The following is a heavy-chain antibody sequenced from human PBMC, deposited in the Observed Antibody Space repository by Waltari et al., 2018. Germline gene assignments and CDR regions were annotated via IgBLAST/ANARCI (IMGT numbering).Heavy chain of an antibody. J-gene: IGHJ6*03. CDR1: GYTFTGYY. CDR3: ARGGGVAYCSSTSCYVDYYYMDV. CDR2: TNPNSGGT. Sequence: QVQLVQSGAEVKKPGASVKVSCKASGYTFTGYYMHWVRQAPGQGLEWMGRTNPNSGGTNNAQKFQGRVTMTRETSISTAYMELSRRGSDDTGVYYWARGGGVAYCSSTSCYVDYYYMDVWGKGTTVTVSS. D-gene: IGHD2-2*01. V-gene: IGHV1-2*05.